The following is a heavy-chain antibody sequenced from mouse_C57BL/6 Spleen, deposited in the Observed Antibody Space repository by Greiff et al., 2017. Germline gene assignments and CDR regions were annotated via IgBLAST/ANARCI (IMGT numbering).Heavy chain of an antibody. D-gene: IGHD2-1*01. V-gene: IGHV1-80*01. CDR3: AYGNGNYYAMDY. J-gene: IGHJ4*01. Sequence: VQLVESGAELVKPGASVKISCKASGYAFSSYWMNWVKQRPGKGLEWIGQIYPGDGDTNYNGKFKGKATLTADKSSSTAYMQLRSLTSEDSAVYFCAYGNGNYYAMDYWGQGTSVTVSS. CDR2: IYPGDGDT. CDR1: GYAFSSYW.